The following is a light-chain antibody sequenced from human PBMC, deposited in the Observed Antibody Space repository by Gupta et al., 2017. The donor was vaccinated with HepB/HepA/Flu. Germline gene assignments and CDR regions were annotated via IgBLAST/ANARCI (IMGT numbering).Light chain of an antibody. J-gene: IGLJ1*01. CDR3: CSNASSRYV. CDR1: GGYNY. Sequence: GGYNYVSWYQQHTDTAPKVMIYVVAKRTSGVPDRFSGSKSGNTASLTISGPQTEDEAYYYCCSNASSRYVFGTGTKVTVL. CDR2: VVA. V-gene: IGLV2-11*03.